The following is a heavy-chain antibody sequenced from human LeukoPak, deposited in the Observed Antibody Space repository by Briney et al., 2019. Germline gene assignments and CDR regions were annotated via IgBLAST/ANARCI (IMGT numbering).Heavy chain of an antibody. V-gene: IGHV3-9*01. J-gene: IGHJ6*03. CDR3: AKGYYYGSGSYRDYMDV. Sequence: GGSLRLSCAASGFTFDDYAMHWVRQVPGKGLEWVSGISWNSGSIGYADSVEGRFTISRDNAKNALYLQMNSLRAEDTALYYCAKGYYYGSGSYRDYMDVWGKGTTVTVSS. CDR2: ISWNSGSI. CDR1: GFTFDDYA. D-gene: IGHD3-10*01.